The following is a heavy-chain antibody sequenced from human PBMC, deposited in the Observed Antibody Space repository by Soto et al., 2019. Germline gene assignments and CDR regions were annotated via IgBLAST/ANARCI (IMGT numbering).Heavy chain of an antibody. CDR1: GDSITSGSGY. CDR2: IFHSGRT. D-gene: IGHD3-16*01. J-gene: IGHJ6*02. Sequence: SETLSLTCTVSGDSITSGSGYWSWVRQHPGRGLEWLGYIFHSGRTYYSPSLSSRLTLSIDTSNNQLSLNLRSVTAADTAVYYCARVPSPFDFYYAMDVWGQGTTVTVSS. CDR3: ARVPSPFDFYYAMDV. V-gene: IGHV4-31*03.